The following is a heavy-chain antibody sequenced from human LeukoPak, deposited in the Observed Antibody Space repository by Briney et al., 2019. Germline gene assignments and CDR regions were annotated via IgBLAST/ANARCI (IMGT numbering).Heavy chain of an antibody. CDR2: INPNSGGT. CDR1: GYTFTGYY. D-gene: IGHD4-23*01. V-gene: IGHV1-2*02. Sequence: ASVKVSCKASGYTFTGYYMHWVRQAPGQGLEWMGWINPNSGGTNYAQKFQGRVTMTRDTSISTAYMELSRLRSDDTAVYYCPRDREVTPPFDYWGQGTLVTVSS. CDR3: PRDREVTPPFDY. J-gene: IGHJ4*02.